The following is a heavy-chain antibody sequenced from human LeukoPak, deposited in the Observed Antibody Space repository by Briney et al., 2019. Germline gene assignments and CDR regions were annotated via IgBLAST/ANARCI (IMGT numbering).Heavy chain of an antibody. CDR3: ARGRDEYSSSSRYYYYYMDV. CDR1: GGSISSYY. Sequence: PSETLSLTCTVSGGSISSYYWSWIRQPAGKGLEWIGRIYTSGSTNYNPSLKSRVTMSVDTSKNQFSLKLSSVTAADTAVYYCARGRDEYSSSSRYYYYYMDVWGKGTTVTVS. V-gene: IGHV4-4*07. J-gene: IGHJ6*03. D-gene: IGHD6-6*01. CDR2: IYTSGST.